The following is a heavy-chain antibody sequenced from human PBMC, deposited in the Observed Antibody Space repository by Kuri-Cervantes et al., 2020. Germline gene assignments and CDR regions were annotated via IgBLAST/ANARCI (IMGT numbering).Heavy chain of an antibody. CDR2: IYYSGST. D-gene: IGHD4-17*01. CDR1: GGSISSGGYY. CDR3: ARRGEGWYFDL. J-gene: IGHJ2*01. Sequence: SETLSLTCTVSGGSISSGGYYWSWIRQHPGKGLEWIGYIYYSGSTYYNPSLKSRVTISVDKSKNQFSLRLSSVTAADTAVYYCARRGEGWYFDLWGRGTLVTVSS. V-gene: IGHV4-31*03.